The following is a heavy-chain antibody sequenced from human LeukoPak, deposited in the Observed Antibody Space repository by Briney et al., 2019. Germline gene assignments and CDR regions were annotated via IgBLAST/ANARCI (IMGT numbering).Heavy chain of an antibody. J-gene: IGHJ4*02. V-gene: IGHV3-43*02. CDR1: GFTFDDYA. D-gene: IGHD3-10*01. CDR3: AKDIAPRGGYYGSGSYYNYFDY. CDR2: ISGDGGRT. Sequence: GGSLRLSCAASGFTFDDYAMHWVRQAPGKGLEGVSLISGDGGRTYYADSVKGRFTISRDNSKNSLYLQMNSLRTEDTALYYCAKDIAPRGGYYGSGSYYNYFDYWGQGTLVTVSS.